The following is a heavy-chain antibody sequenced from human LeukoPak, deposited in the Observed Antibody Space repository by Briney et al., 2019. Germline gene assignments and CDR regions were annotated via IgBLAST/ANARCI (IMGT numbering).Heavy chain of an antibody. CDR3: ARARSGYSFDY. V-gene: IGHV3-7*01. Sequence: GGSLRLSCAASGFAFSNYWMTWVRQAPGKGLEWVANIEQDGSEKYYVDSVKGRFTISRDNAKNSLSLQMSSLGAEDTAVYYCARARSGYSFDYWGQGTLVTVSS. D-gene: IGHD3-3*01. CDR2: IEQDGSEK. J-gene: IGHJ4*02. CDR1: GFAFSNYW.